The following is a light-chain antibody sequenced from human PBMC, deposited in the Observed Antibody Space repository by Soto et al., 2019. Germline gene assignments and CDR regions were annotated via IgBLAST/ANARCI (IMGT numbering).Light chain of an antibody. Sequence: QSALTQPPSASGSPGQSVTISCTGTSSDVGGYHYVSWYQQHPGKAPKLMISEVSKRPSGVPDRFSGSKSGNTASLTVSGLQAEDEAYYYCSSFAVNNNLVFGGGTKLTVL. CDR2: EVS. CDR1: SSDVGGYHY. J-gene: IGLJ2*01. V-gene: IGLV2-8*01. CDR3: SSFAVNNNLV.